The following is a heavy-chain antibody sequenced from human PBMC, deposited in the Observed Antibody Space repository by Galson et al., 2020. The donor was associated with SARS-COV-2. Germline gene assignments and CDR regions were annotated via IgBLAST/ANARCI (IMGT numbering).Heavy chain of an antibody. CDR1: GYAFTSYS. V-gene: IGHV7-4-1*02. J-gene: IGHJ4*02. CDR2: INTNTGKA. Sequence: ASVKVSCKASGYAFTSYSMNWVRQAPGQGLEWMGWINTNTGKAAYAQGFTGRFVFSLDTSVSTAYLQISSLKAEDTAVYYCARVVYFGSGTYSPSFDYWGQGTLVTVSS. D-gene: IGHD3-10*01. CDR3: ARVVYFGSGTYSPSFDY.